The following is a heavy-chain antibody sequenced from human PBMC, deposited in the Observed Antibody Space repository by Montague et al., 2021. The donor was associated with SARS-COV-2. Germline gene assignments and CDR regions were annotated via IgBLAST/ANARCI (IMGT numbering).Heavy chain of an antibody. J-gene: IGHJ6*03. CDR3: ARLRDGVVPSPILGVVPYYSYYYMDV. D-gene: IGHD3-10*01. Sequence: SETLSLTRAVHGTSFSGYYWNWIRQPPGKGLEWIGEINHGGSTKYSPSLKSRLTISADTSKNQFSLKLTSVAAADTAVYYCARLRDGVVPSPILGVVPYYSYYYMDVWGRGTTVTVSS. V-gene: IGHV4-34*01. CDR1: GTSFSGYY. CDR2: INHGGST.